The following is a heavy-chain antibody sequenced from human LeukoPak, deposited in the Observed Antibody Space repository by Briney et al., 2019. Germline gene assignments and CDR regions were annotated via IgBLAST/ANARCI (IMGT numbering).Heavy chain of an antibody. CDR2: IIPILGIA. Sequence: ASVKVSCKASGGTFSSYAISWVRQAPGQGLEWMGRIIPILGIANYAQKFQGRVTITADKSTSTAYMELSSLRSGDTAVYYCARDYGDKKVDYWGQGTLVTVSS. V-gene: IGHV1-69*04. D-gene: IGHD4-17*01. J-gene: IGHJ4*02. CDR1: GGTFSSYA. CDR3: ARDYGDKKVDY.